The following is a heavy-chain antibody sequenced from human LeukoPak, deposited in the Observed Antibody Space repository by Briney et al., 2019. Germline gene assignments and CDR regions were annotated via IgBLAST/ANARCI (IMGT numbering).Heavy chain of an antibody. Sequence: GASVKVSCKASGYTFTGYYMHWVRQAPGQGLQSIGWSNPNSGGTNYAQKFQGRVTMTRDTSISTAYMELSRLRSDDTAVYYCASSMVRGPNPPGYWGQGTLVTVSS. CDR2: SNPNSGGT. CDR1: GYTFTGYY. CDR3: ASSMVRGPNPPGY. J-gene: IGHJ4*02. V-gene: IGHV1-2*02. D-gene: IGHD3-10*01.